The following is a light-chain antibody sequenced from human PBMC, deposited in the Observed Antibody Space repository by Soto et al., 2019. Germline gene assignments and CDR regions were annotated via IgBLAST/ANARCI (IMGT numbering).Light chain of an antibody. CDR3: QQYATSPEA. Sequence: EVVLTQSPGTLSLSPGERATLSCRASQTIRGSYVAWYQQKRGQAPRLLIYGASSRATGIPDRFSGSGSGTDFTLTISRLEPEDFAVYYCQQYATSPEAFGQGTKVEIK. V-gene: IGKV3-20*01. J-gene: IGKJ1*01. CDR2: GAS. CDR1: QTIRGSY.